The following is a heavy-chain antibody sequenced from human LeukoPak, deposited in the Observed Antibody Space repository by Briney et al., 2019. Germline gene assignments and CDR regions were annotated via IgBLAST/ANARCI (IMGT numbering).Heavy chain of an antibody. CDR2: IYYSGTT. J-gene: IGHJ4*02. Sequence: PSETLSLTCTVSGGSISSNSYYWGWIRQPPGKGLEWIGSIYYSGTTYYNPSLQSRVTISVDTSKSRFSLRLSSVTTADTALYYCVRGYYDVSSGHPKNFYYWDRGTLVTVSS. D-gene: IGHD3-3*01. CDR1: GGSISSNSYY. CDR3: VRGYYDVSSGHPKNFYY. V-gene: IGHV4-39*01.